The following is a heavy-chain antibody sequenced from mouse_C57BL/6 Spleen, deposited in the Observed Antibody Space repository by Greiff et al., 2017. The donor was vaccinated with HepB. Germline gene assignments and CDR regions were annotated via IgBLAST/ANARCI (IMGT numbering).Heavy chain of an antibody. Sequence: VQLQQSGPELVKPGASVKISCKASGYAFSSSWMNWVKQRPGKGLEWIGRIYPGDGDTNYNGKFKGKATLTADKSSSTAYMQLSSLTSEDSAVYFCARGGVYFGYWGQGTTLTVSS. V-gene: IGHV1-82*01. CDR2: IYPGDGDT. J-gene: IGHJ2*01. CDR3: ARGGVYFGY. CDR1: GYAFSSSW.